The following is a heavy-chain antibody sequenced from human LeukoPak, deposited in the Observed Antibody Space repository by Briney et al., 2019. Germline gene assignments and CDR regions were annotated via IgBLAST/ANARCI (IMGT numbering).Heavy chain of an antibody. D-gene: IGHD3-22*01. J-gene: IGHJ4*02. CDR3: ARDRPNYYDSSGYYSNIFDY. CDR1: GFTFSSYG. Sequence: GGSLRLSCAASGFTFSSYGMHWVRQAPGQGLEWMGIINPSGGSTSYAQKFQGRVTMTRDMSTSTVYMELSSLRSEDTAVYYCARDRPNYYDSSGYYSNIFDYWGQGTLVTVSS. CDR2: INPSGGST. V-gene: IGHV1-46*01.